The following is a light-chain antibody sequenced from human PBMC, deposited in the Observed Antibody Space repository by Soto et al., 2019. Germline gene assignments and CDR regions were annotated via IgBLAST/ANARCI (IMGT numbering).Light chain of an antibody. CDR3: QQYCSSSYT. CDR2: AAS. V-gene: IGKV3-20*01. J-gene: IGKJ2*01. Sequence: EIVLTQSPGTLSLSPEERATLSCRASQSISSSYLAWYQQKPGQAPRLLIYAASSCATDIPDRCSGSGSGTDFTLTISRLEPEDFAVYYCQQYCSSSYTFGQGTQLEIK. CDR1: QSISSSY.